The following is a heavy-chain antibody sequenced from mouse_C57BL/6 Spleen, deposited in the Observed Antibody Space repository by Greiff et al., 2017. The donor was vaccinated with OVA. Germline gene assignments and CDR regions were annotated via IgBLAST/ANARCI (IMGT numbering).Heavy chain of an antibody. CDR3: TRRGWLPYWYFDV. CDR1: GYTFTDYE. CDR2: IDPETGGT. V-gene: IGHV1-15*01. D-gene: IGHD2-3*01. J-gene: IGHJ1*03. Sequence: QVQLKQSGAELVRPGASVTLSCKASGYTFTDYEMHWVKQTPVHGLEWIGAIDPETGGTAYNQKFKGKAILTADKSSSTAYMELRSLTSEDSAVYYCTRRGWLPYWYFDVWGTGTTVTVSS.